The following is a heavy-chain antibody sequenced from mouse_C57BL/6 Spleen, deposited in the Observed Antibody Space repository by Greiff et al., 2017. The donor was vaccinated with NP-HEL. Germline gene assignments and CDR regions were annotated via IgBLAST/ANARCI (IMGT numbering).Heavy chain of an antibody. CDR2: INPYNGGT. D-gene: IGHD1-1*01. CDR1: GYTFTDYY. Sequence: VQLQQSGPVLVKPGASVKMSCKASGYTFTDYYMNWVKQSHGKSLEWIGVINPYNGGTSYNPKFKGKATLTVDKSSSTAYMELNSLTSEDSAVYYCARSDYYGSSHWYFDVWGTGTTVTVSS. CDR3: ARSDYYGSSHWYFDV. V-gene: IGHV1-19*01. J-gene: IGHJ1*03.